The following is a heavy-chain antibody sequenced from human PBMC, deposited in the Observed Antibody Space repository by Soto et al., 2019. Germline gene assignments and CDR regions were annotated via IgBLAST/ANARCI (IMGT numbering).Heavy chain of an antibody. CDR2: IYYSGNT. CDR3: ARGSTTEKVDS. J-gene: IGHJ4*02. Sequence: SETLSLTCTVSGGSISSGNYYWSWIRQPPGKGLEWIGNIYYSGNTDCNPSLKSRVTISVDTSKNQFSLNLSSVTAADSAVYYCARGSTTEKVDSWGQGILVTVSS. V-gene: IGHV4-30-4*01. CDR1: GGSISSGNYY.